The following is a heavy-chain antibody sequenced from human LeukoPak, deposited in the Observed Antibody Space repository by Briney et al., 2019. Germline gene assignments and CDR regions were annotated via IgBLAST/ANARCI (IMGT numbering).Heavy chain of an antibody. CDR2: IIPIFGTA. CDR3: ARVIPIGIGDAFDI. Sequence: SVKVSCKASGGTFSSCAISWVRQAPGQGLEWMGGIIPIFGTANYAQKFQGRVTITTDESTSTAYMELSSLRSEDTAVYYCARVIPIGIGDAFDIWGQGTMVTVSS. D-gene: IGHD3-3*01. V-gene: IGHV1-69*05. CDR1: GGTFSSCA. J-gene: IGHJ3*02.